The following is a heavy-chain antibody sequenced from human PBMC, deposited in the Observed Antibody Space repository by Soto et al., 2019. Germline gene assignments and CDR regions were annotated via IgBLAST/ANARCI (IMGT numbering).Heavy chain of an antibody. D-gene: IGHD2-2*01. Sequence: QVQLVQSGAEVKKPGASVKVSCKASGYTFTNTFTSYAIHWVRQAPGQRLEWMGWIHAGNGNTGYAQKFQGRVNITRDTSASTAYMELSSLRSEDTALYYCARAQINYQLPDDCWGQGTLVTVSS. CDR1: GYTFTNTFTSYA. CDR2: IHAGNGNT. V-gene: IGHV1-3*01. J-gene: IGHJ4*02. CDR3: ARAQINYQLPDDC.